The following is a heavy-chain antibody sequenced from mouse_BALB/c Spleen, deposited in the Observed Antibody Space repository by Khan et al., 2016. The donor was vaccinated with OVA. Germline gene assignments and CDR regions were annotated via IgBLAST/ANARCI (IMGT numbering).Heavy chain of an antibody. V-gene: IGHV5-6-5*01. CDR2: ISSGGST. CDR3: AREAYRYDEYYFDY. J-gene: IGHJ2*01. D-gene: IGHD2-14*01. CDR1: GFTFSTYA. Sequence: EVELVESGGDSVKPGGSLKLSCAVSGFTFSTYAMSGVRQTPEKRLEWVASISSGGSTYYPDSVKGRFTISRDNARNIVYLQMTSLRSEDMAMYYGAREAYRYDEYYFDYWGQGTTLTVSS.